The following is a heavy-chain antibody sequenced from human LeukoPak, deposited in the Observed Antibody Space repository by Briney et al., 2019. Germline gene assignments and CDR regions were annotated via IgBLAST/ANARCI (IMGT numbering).Heavy chain of an antibody. Sequence: PGGSLRLSCAASGFTGSSNYMSWGRQAPGKGLEWVSDIYNGGSTYYADSVKGRFIIFRDNSKNTLYLQMNCLRAEDTAVYYCARDLTKGYGDNNYYCMDVWGQGTTVTVSS. CDR1: GFTGSSNY. CDR3: ARDLTKGYGDNNYYCMDV. J-gene: IGHJ6*02. CDR2: IYNGGST. D-gene: IGHD4-17*01. V-gene: IGHV3-66*01.